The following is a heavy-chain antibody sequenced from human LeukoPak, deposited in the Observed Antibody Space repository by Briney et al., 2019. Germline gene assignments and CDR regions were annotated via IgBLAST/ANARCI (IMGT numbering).Heavy chain of an antibody. V-gene: IGHV3-23*01. D-gene: IGHD3-10*01. CDR1: GFTFSSYA. CDR2: ISGSGGST. J-gene: IGHJ6*02. CDR3: AKIFPNGIVRGVIGRMDV. Sequence: GGSLRLSCAASGFTFSSYAMSWVRQAPGKGLEWVSAISGSGGSTYYADSVKGRFTISRDNSKDTLYLQMNSLRAEDTAVYYCAKIFPNGIVRGVIGRMDVWGQGTTVTVSS.